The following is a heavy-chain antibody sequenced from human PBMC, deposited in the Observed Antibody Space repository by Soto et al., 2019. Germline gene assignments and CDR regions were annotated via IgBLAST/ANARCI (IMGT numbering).Heavy chain of an antibody. J-gene: IGHJ4*02. CDR1: GFTFNSYV. CDR2: ISRSGRGSA. D-gene: IGHD3-22*01. CDR3: ARGRYLDSSDYWVANLPFDH. V-gene: IGHV3-23*01. Sequence: GGSLRLSCAASGFTFNSYVMTWVRQAPGEGLEWVSSISRSGRGSAYYADSVKGRFTISRDNSENTLFLQMNNLRDEDTALYYCARGRYLDSSDYWVANLPFDHWGLGTLVTVSS.